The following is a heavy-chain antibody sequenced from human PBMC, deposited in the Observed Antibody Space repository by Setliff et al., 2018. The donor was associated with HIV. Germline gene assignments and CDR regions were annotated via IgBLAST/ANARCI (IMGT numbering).Heavy chain of an antibody. CDR2: ISPETGNT. Sequence: ASVKVSCKASGYTFTNYYIHWVRQAPGQGLEWMGWISPETGNTNYAQRLQGRVTMTTDTSTNTAYMELTSLRSDDTAVYFCAREPPEVTITTHKLDIWGQGTLVTVSS. CDR3: AREPPEVTITTHKLDI. CDR1: GYTFTNYY. J-gene: IGHJ3*02. D-gene: IGHD1-1*01. V-gene: IGHV1-18*04.